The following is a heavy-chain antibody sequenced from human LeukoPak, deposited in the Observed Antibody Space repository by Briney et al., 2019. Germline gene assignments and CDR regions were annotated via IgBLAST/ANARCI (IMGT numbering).Heavy chain of an antibody. CDR2: IYYTGIA. CDR1: GVSISSSSDN. CDR3: ARQGRATVVMYMDD. J-gene: IGHJ6*03. Sequence: ASETLSLTCTVSGVSISSSSDNWGWIRQPPGKGLEWIGSIYYTGIAYYNPSLMSRVTMSVDTSKNQFSLRLSSVTAADTAMYYCARQGRATVVMYMDDWGKGTTVTVSS. D-gene: IGHD4-23*01. V-gene: IGHV4-39*01.